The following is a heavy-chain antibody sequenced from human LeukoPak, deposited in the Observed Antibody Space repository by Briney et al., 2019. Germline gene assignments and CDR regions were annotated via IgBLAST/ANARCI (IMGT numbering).Heavy chain of an antibody. CDR3: AKVNVVVPAAIRAFDI. J-gene: IGHJ3*02. Sequence: PGGSLRLSCAASGFTFSSYAMSWVRQAPGKGLEWVSAISGSGGSTYYADSVKGRFTISRDNSKNTLYLQMNSLRAEDTAVYYCAKVNVVVPAAIRAFDIWGQGTMVTVSS. D-gene: IGHD2-2*02. V-gene: IGHV3-23*01. CDR2: ISGSGGST. CDR1: GFTFSSYA.